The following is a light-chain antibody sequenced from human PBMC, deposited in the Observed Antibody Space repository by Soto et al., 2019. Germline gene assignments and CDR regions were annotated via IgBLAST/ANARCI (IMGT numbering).Light chain of an antibody. CDR3: QQYNSYPLT. J-gene: IGKJ4*01. Sequence: DIQMTQSPSTLSASVGDRVTITCRASQSISSWLAWYQQKPGKAPQLLIYDASSLESGVPSRFSGSGSRTEFTLTISSLQPDDFATYYCQQYNSYPLTFGGGTKVEIK. CDR2: DAS. CDR1: QSISSW. V-gene: IGKV1-5*01.